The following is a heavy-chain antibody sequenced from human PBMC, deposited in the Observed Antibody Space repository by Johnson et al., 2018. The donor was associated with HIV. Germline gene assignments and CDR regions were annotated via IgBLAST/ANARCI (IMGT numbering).Heavy chain of an antibody. J-gene: IGHJ3*02. D-gene: IGHD2-8*02. CDR2: ISYDGSNK. CDR1: GFTFSSSG. Sequence: QVQLVESGGGVVQPGRSLRLSCAASGFTFSSSGMHWVRQAPGKGLEWVAVISYDGSNKSYSGSVRGRFPISRDNSRNTLNLQMDSLREDDTAVYYCAKDLDRELLALWAFHTWGQGTMVTVSS. CDR3: AKDLDRELLALWAFHT. V-gene: IGHV3-30*18.